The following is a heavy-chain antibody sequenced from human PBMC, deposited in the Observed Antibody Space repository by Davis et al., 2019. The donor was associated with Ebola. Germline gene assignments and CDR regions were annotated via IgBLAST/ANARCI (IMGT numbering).Heavy chain of an antibody. CDR1: GFTFSTYG. V-gene: IGHV3-33*01. Sequence: GESLKISCAASGFTFSTYGMHWVRQAPGKGLEWVAVLWSDGNNKDFADSVRGRFTISRDNSENILYLQMSSLRVEDTAVYYCARDWVSRWSFVGVFDSWGQGTLVTVSS. CDR2: LWSDGNNK. CDR3: ARDWVSRWSFVGVFDS. J-gene: IGHJ4*02. D-gene: IGHD3-10*01.